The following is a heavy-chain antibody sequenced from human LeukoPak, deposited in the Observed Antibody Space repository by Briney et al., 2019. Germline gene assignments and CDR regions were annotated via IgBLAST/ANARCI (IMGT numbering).Heavy chain of an antibody. V-gene: IGHV3-66*01. D-gene: IGHD2-2*01. J-gene: IGHJ4*02. Sequence: GGSLRLSCAASGFTFSIYAMSWVRQAPGKGLEWVSVIYSGGSTYYADSVKGRFTISRDNSKNTLYLQMNSLRAEDTAVYYCARWDCSSTSCLPFDYWGQGTLVTVSS. CDR1: GFTFSIYA. CDR2: IYSGGST. CDR3: ARWDCSSTSCLPFDY.